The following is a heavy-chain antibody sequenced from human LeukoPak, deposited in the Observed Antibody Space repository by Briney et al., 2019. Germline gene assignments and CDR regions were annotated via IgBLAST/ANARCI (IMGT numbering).Heavy chain of an antibody. J-gene: IGHJ4*02. CDR1: GYSISSGFY. D-gene: IGHD3-22*01. CDR2: VYHGGSS. Sequence: SETLSLTCTVSGYSISSGFYWGWIRQPPGKGLEWIGNVYHGGSSYYNPSLKSRVTISVDTSKNQFSLRLSSVTAADTAVYYCARVTGYIVEDYFDYWGQGTLVTVSS. V-gene: IGHV4-38-2*02. CDR3: ARVTGYIVEDYFDY.